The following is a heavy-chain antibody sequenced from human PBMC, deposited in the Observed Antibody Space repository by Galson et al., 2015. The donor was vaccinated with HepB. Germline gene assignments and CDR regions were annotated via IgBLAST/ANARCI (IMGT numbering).Heavy chain of an antibody. J-gene: IGHJ6*02. V-gene: IGHV1-18*04. CDR2: ISGYNGNT. Sequence: SVKVSCKASGYTFTSYGISWVRKAPGQGLEWMGWISGYNGNTNYAQKLQGRVTMTTDTSTRRASMELRSLRSDDTAVYYCARGTRYFDWLGSPYAMDVWGQGTTVTVS. CDR3: ARGTRYFDWLGSPYAMDV. D-gene: IGHD3-9*01. CDR1: GYTFTSYG.